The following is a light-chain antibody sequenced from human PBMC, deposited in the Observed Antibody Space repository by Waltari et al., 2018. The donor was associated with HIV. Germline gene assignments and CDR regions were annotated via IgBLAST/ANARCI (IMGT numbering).Light chain of an antibody. Sequence: EIVMTQSPATLSVSPGERATLSCRASQSVSSNLAWYQQKPGQAPRLLIYGASTRATGIPARFSGSGSGTEFTLTISSLQSEDFAVYYCQQYNNWPPDDENPFGPGTKVDIK. CDR3: QQYNNWPPDDENP. V-gene: IGKV3-15*01. J-gene: IGKJ3*01. CDR1: QSVSSN. CDR2: GAS.